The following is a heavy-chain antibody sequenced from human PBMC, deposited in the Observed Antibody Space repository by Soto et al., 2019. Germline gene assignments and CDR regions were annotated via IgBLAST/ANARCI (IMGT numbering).Heavy chain of an antibody. CDR3: AVTWIQIGLPYYGMDV. CDR2: IYSGGST. CDR1: GFTVSSNY. J-gene: IGHJ6*02. Sequence: PGGSLRLSCAASGFTVSSNYMSWVRQAPGKGLEWVSVIYSGGSTYYADSVKGRFTISRDNSKNTLYLQMNSLRAEDTAVYYCAVTWIQIGLPYYGMDVWGQGTTVTVSS. V-gene: IGHV3-53*01. D-gene: IGHD5-18*01.